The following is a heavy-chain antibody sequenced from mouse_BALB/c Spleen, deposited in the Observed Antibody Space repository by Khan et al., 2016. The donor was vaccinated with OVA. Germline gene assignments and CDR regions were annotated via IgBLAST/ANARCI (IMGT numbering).Heavy chain of an antibody. D-gene: IGHD2-1*01. CDR1: GYTFTTYW. CDR2: IDPSTGYT. J-gene: IGHJ3*01. Sequence: QIQLVQSGAELAKPGASVKMSCKASGYTFTTYWMHWVKQRPGQGLEWIGYIDPSTGYTEYNQKFKDKATLTTDKSSSTAYMQLSSLTSEDSAGYNCAKREVYGIFAYWGQGTLVTVSA. V-gene: IGHV1-7*01. CDR3: AKREVYGIFAY.